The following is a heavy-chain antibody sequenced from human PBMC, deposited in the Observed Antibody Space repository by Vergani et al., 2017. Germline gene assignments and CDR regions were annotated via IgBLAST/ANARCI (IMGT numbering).Heavy chain of an antibody. V-gene: IGHV4-34*01. J-gene: IGHJ5*02. Sequence: QVQLQQWGAGLLKPSETLSLTCAVYGGSFSGYYWSWIRQPPGKGLEWIGEINHSGSTNYNPSLKSRVTISVDTSKNQFSLKVSSVTAADTAVYYCARDGYIAADDGFDPWGQGTLVTVSS. CDR3: ARDGYIAADDGFDP. D-gene: IGHD6-13*01. CDR1: GGSFSGYY. CDR2: INHSGST.